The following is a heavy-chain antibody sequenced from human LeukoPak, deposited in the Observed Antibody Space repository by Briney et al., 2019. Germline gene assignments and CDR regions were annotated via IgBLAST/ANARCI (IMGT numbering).Heavy chain of an antibody. D-gene: IGHD3-9*01. Sequence: GASVKVSCKASGYTFTSYYMHWVRQAPGQGLEWMGIINPSCGSTSYAQKFQGRVTMTRDTSTSTVYMELSSLRSEDTAVYYCARGGATYDILTGSCGVWGQGTTVTVSS. CDR3: ARGGATYDILTGSCGV. J-gene: IGHJ6*02. CDR2: INPSCGST. V-gene: IGHV1-46*01. CDR1: GYTFTSYY.